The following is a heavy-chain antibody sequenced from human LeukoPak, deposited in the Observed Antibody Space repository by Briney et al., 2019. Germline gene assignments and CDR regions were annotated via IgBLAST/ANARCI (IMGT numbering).Heavy chain of an antibody. CDR2: VSDSGSGT. J-gene: IGHJ4*02. CDR1: GFTFSSYA. Sequence: GGSLRLSCAASGFTFSSYAMSWVRQAPGRGLEWVSAVSDSGSGTYYADSVKGRFTISRDNSKNTLYLQMTSLRAEDTALYYCAKGKGSSGWYDWGQGTLVTVSS. V-gene: IGHV3-23*01. CDR3: AKGKGSSGWYD. D-gene: IGHD6-19*01.